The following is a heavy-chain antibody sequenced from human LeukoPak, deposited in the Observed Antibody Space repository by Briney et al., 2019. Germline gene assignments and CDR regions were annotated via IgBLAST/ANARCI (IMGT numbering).Heavy chain of an antibody. D-gene: IGHD5-24*01. CDR1: GFTFSSYA. V-gene: IGHV3-23*01. CDR2: ISGSGGTI. Sequence: GGSLRLSCAASGFTFSSYAMSWVRQAPGKGLQWVSAISGSGGTIYYADSVKGRFTISRDNSKNTLYLQMNSLRADDPAVYYCAKVQEMATIRPLFHYWGLGTLVTVSS. J-gene: IGHJ4*02. CDR3: AKVQEMATIRPLFHY.